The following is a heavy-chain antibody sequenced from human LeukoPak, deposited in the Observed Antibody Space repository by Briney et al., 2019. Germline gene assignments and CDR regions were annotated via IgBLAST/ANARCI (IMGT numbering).Heavy chain of an antibody. Sequence: GRSLRLSCAASGFTFDDYAMHWVRQAPGKGLEWVSGISWNSGHKGYADSVKGRFTISRDNAKNSLYLQMNSLRAEDTALYYCAKDRAVPSDAFDIWGQGTMVTVSS. D-gene: IGHD4-17*01. J-gene: IGHJ3*02. CDR3: AKDRAVPSDAFDI. V-gene: IGHV3-9*01. CDR1: GFTFDDYA. CDR2: ISWNSGHK.